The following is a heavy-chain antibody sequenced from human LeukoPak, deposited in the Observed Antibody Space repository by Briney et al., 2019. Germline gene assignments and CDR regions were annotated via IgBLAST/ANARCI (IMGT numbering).Heavy chain of an antibody. J-gene: IGHJ4*02. Sequence: SETLSLTCTVSGGSISSYYWSWIRQPPGKGLEWIGYIYYSGSTNYNPSLKSRVTISVDTSKNQFSLKLSSVTAADTAVYYCARGDSGSYYDYWGQGTLVAVSS. CDR2: IYYSGST. D-gene: IGHD1-26*01. V-gene: IGHV4-59*01. CDR3: ARGDSGSYYDY. CDR1: GGSISSYY.